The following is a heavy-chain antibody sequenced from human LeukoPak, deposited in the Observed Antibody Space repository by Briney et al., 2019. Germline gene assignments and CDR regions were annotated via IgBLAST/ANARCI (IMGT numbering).Heavy chain of an antibody. J-gene: IGHJ3*02. CDR2: IRSKAYGGTT. CDR1: GFTFGDYA. CDR3: TRVGRWLVPPDAFDI. Sequence: PGGSLRLSCTASGFTFGDYAMSWFRQAPGKGLEWVGFIRSKAYGGTTEYAASVKGRFTISRDDSKSIAYLQMNSLKTEDTAVYYCTRVGRWLVPPDAFDIWGQGTMVTVSS. D-gene: IGHD6-19*01. V-gene: IGHV3-49*03.